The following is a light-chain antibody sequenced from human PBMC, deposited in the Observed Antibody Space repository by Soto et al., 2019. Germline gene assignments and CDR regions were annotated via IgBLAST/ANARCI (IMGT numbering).Light chain of an antibody. CDR2: EVS. V-gene: IGLV2-23*02. J-gene: IGLJ1*01. CDR1: SSDVGSYNL. CDR3: CSYAGSSTFVYV. Sequence: QSALTQPASVSGSPGQSITISCTGTSSDVGSYNLVSWYQQHPGKAPKLMIYEVSKRPSGVSKRFSGSKSGNTASLTISGLQAEDEADYYCCSYAGSSTFVYVFGTGTKLTVL.